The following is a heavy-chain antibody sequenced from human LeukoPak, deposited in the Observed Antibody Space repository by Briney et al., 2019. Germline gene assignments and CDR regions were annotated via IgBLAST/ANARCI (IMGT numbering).Heavy chain of an antibody. CDR3: TRSLGVVIHGGMDV. CDR1: GGSISSYH. CDR2: IYYTGST. Sequence: SETLSLTCTVSGGSISSYHWSWIRQPPVKGLEWIGHIYYTGSTNYNPSLKSRVTISLDTSKNQFSLKLSSLTAADTAVYYCTRSLGVVIHGGMDVWGQGTTVTVSS. J-gene: IGHJ6*02. D-gene: IGHD3-3*01. V-gene: IGHV4-59*01.